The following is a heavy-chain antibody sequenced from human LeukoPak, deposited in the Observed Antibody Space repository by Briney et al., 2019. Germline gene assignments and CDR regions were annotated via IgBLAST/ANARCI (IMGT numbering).Heavy chain of an antibody. Sequence: ASVKVSCKASGFTFTSSAMQWVRQARGQRLEWIGWIVVGSGNTNYAQKFQERVTITRDMSTSTAYMELSSLRSEDTAVYYCAAAPITIFGVAPIVYWGQGTLVTVSS. CDR1: GFTFTSSA. J-gene: IGHJ4*02. V-gene: IGHV1-58*02. CDR3: AAAPITIFGVAPIVY. CDR2: IVVGSGNT. D-gene: IGHD3-3*01.